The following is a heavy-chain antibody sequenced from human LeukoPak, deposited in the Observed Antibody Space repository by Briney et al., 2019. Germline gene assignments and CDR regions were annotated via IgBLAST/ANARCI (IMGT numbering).Heavy chain of an antibody. V-gene: IGHV1-2*02. CDR2: INPNSGGT. Sequence: GASVKVSCKASGYTFTGYYMHWVRQAPGQGLEWMGWINPNSGGTNYAQKFQGRVTMTRDTSISTAYMELSRLRSDDTAVYYCARDNYGDYPYYYYGMDVWGQGTTVTVSS. CDR3: ARDNYGDYPYYYYGMDV. CDR1: GYTFTGYY. D-gene: IGHD4-17*01. J-gene: IGHJ6*02.